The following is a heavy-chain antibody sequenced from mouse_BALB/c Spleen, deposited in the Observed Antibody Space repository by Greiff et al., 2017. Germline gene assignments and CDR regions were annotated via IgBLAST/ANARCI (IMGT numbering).Heavy chain of an antibody. CDR1: GYAFTNYL. Sequence: VQLQQSGAELVRPGTSVKVSCKASGYAFTNYLIEWVKQRPGQGLEWIGVINPGSGGTNYNEKFKGKATLTADKSSSTAYMQLSSLTSDDSAVYFCARWDDGFDYWGQGTTLTVSS. D-gene: IGHD2-3*01. V-gene: IGHV1-54*03. CDR3: ARWDDGFDY. CDR2: INPGSGGT. J-gene: IGHJ2*01.